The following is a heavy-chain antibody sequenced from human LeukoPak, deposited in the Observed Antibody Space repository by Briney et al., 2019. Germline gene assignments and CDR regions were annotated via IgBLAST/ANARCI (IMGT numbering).Heavy chain of an antibody. V-gene: IGHV3-21*01. CDR1: GFTFSSYS. J-gene: IGHJ4*02. D-gene: IGHD3-22*01. Sequence: PGGSLRLSCAASGFTFSSYSMSWVRQAPGKGLEWVSSISSSSSYIYYADSVKGRFTISRDNAKNSLYLQMNSLRAEDTAVYYCATDYYDSSGYYQNLYYFDYWGQGTLVTVSS. CDR3: ATDYYDSSGYYQNLYYFDY. CDR2: ISSSSSYI.